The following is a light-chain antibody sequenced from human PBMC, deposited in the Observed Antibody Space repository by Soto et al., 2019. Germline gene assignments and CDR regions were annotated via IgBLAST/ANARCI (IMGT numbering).Light chain of an antibody. CDR3: CSYAGSSTFVV. J-gene: IGLJ2*01. CDR2: EVS. V-gene: IGLV2-23*02. CDR1: SSDVGSYNI. Sequence: QPVLTQPASVSGSPGQSITISCTGTSSDVGSYNIVSWYQQHPGKAPKLMIYEVSKRPSGVSNRFSGSKSGNTASLTISGLQAEDEADYYCCSYAGSSTFVVFGGGTKVTVL.